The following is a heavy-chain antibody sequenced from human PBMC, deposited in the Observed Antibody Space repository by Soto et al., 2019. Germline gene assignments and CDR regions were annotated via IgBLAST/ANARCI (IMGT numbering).Heavy chain of an antibody. CDR3: ARDMVGSSPNSHYYYGMDV. V-gene: IGHV3-23*01. D-gene: IGHD6-6*01. CDR2: ISGSGGTT. CDR1: GFTFSSYA. J-gene: IGHJ6*02. Sequence: GGSLRLSCAASGFTFSSYAMSWVRQAPGKGLEWVSAISGSGGTTYYADSVKGRFTISRDNSKNTLYLQMNSLRAEDTAVYYCARDMVGSSPNSHYYYGMDVWGQGTTVTVSS.